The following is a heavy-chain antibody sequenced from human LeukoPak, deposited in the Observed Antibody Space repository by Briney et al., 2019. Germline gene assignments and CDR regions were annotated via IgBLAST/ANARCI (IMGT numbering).Heavy chain of an antibody. Sequence: NPSVPLSLPCTVSGGPLSLPPSYWPSIPRPPGRGRGWIGTIHYSGSTFYNPSLKSRVTISVDTSKNQFSLKLSSVTAADTAVYYCARLGGYYDPPGYGGQGTLVTVSS. CDR1: GGPLSLPPSY. CDR2: IHYSGST. J-gene: IGHJ4*02. V-gene: IGHV4-39*01. CDR3: ARLGGYYDPPGY. D-gene: IGHD3-22*01.